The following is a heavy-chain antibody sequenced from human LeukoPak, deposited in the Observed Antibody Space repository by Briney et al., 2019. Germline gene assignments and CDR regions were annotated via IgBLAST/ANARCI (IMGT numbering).Heavy chain of an antibody. CDR2: IRNDGSKK. D-gene: IGHD3-10*01. Sequence: GGXLRLSCAASGFTFSSYGMNWVGQAPGKGVEGGAFIRNDGSKKYYADSVKGRFTISRDNSKNTLYLQMNSLRAEDTAVYYCAKGERVLLWFGELLYHYDAFDIWGQGTMVTVSS. CDR1: GFTFSSYG. CDR3: AKGERVLLWFGELLYHYDAFDI. J-gene: IGHJ3*02. V-gene: IGHV3-30*02.